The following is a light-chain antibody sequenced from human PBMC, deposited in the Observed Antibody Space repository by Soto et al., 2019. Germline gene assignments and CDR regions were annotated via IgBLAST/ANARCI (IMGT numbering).Light chain of an antibody. CDR2: VTS. CDR1: QSIGNY. Sequence: DIQMTQSPSSLSASVGDRVTITCRAGQSIGNYLNWYQQKPGKAPNLLIYVTSSLQSGVPSRFSGSGSGTEFTLTISSLQREDFAIYYCQQSYSSTWTFGQGTKVDIK. J-gene: IGKJ1*01. V-gene: IGKV1-39*01. CDR3: QQSYSSTWT.